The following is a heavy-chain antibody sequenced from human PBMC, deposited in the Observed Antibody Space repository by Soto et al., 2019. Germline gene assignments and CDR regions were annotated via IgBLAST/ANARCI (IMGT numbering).Heavy chain of an antibody. V-gene: IGHV1-3*01. Sequence: ASVKVSCKASGYTFTSYAMHWVRQAPGQRLEWMGWINAGNGNTKYSQKFQGRVTITRDTSASTAYMELSSLRSEDTAVYYCASWNDSSGYFDPPDDYYYYYGMDVWGQGTTVTVSS. CDR1: GYTFTSYA. CDR3: ASWNDSSGYFDPPDDYYYYYGMDV. J-gene: IGHJ6*02. D-gene: IGHD3-22*01. CDR2: INAGNGNT.